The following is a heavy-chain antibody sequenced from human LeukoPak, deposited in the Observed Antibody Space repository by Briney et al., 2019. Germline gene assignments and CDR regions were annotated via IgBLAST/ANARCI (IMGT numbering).Heavy chain of an antibody. CDR2: IIPIFGTA. CDR1: GGTFSSYA. J-gene: IGHJ5*02. V-gene: IGHV1-69*05. D-gene: IGHD2-2*02. CDR3: ATLDCSSTSCYSSWFDP. Sequence: GSSVKVSCKAPGGTFSSYAISWVRQAPGQGLEWMGGIIPIFGTANYAQKFQGRVTITTDESTSTAYMELSSLRSEDTAVYYCATLDCSSTSCYSSWFDPWGQGTLVTVSS.